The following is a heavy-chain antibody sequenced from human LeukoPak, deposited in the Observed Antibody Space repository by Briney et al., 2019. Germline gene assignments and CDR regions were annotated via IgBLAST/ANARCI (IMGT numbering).Heavy chain of an antibody. CDR3: ARDRPRGAAAGLNWFDP. CDR2: INPNSGGT. J-gene: IGHJ5*02. D-gene: IGHD6-13*01. Sequence: SVKVSCKASGYTLTGYYMHWVRQAPGQGLEWMGWINPNSGGTNYAQKFQGRVTMTRDTSISTAYMELSRLRSDDTAVYYCARDRPRGAAAGLNWFDPWGQGTLVTVSS. V-gene: IGHV1-2*02. CDR1: GYTLTGYY.